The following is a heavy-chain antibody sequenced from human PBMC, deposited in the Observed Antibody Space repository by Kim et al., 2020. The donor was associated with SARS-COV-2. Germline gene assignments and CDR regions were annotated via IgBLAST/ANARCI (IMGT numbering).Heavy chain of an antibody. Sequence: GGSLRLSCAASGFTFSSYSMNWVRQAPGKGLEWVSSISSSSSYIYYADSVKGRFTISRDNAKNSLYLQMNSLRAEDTAVYYCARDNCSSTSCLQPRSQYYYYGMDVWGQGTTVTVSS. V-gene: IGHV3-21*01. CDR2: ISSSSSYI. CDR1: GFTFSSYS. D-gene: IGHD2-2*01. CDR3: ARDNCSSTSCLQPRSQYYYYGMDV. J-gene: IGHJ6*02.